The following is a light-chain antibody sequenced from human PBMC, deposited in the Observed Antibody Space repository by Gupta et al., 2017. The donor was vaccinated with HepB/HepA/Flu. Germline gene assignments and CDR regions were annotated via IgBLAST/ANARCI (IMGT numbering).Light chain of an antibody. V-gene: IGKV3-20*01. Sequence: EIVLTKSPDTLSLSPGETATLSCRTSQSVGSNFLAWYQQKPGQAPRLLISVASSSATGIPDRFSGSGSGTDFTLTISRLEPEDFAVYYCQQYATSPLTFGGGTKVEMK. J-gene: IGKJ4*01. CDR1: QSVGSNF. CDR3: QQYATSPLT. CDR2: VAS.